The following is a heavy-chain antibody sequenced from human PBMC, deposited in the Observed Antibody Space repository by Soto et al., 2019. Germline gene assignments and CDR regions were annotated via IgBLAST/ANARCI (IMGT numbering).Heavy chain of an antibody. CDR1: GGSINSSDYF. V-gene: IGHV4-39*01. CDR3: AATYYYGSGSSHSAFYFDY. D-gene: IGHD3-10*01. CDR2: IYYSGGT. Sequence: SETLSLTCTVSGGSINSSDYFWAWIRQHPGKGLEWIGNIYYSGGTYSNPSLKSRVTISVDTSKNQFSLKLSSVTAADTAVYYCAATYYYGSGSSHSAFYFDYWGQGTLVTLSS. J-gene: IGHJ4*02.